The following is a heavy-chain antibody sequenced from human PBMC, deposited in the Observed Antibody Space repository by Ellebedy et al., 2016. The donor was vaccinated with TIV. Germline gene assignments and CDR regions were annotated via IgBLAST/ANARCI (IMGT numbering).Heavy chain of an antibody. D-gene: IGHD2-8*01. J-gene: IGHJ4*02. CDR2: ISGSGDRI. CDR3: ARNRYCTSGDCYALGY. V-gene: IGHV3-23*01. CDR1: GFTFNIYG. Sequence: GESLKISCAASGFTFNIYGMSWVRQAPGKGLEWVSTISGSGDRIYYADSVRGRFTISRDNAKNTLYLQMNSLRAEDTAVYYYARNRYCTSGDCYALGYWGQGTLVTVSS.